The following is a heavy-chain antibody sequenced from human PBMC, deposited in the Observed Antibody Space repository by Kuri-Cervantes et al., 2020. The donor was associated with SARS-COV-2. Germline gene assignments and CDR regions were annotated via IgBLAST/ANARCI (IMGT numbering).Heavy chain of an antibody. CDR2: ISAYNGNT. Sequence: ASVKVSCKASGYTFTSYGISWVRQAPGQGLEWMGWISAYNGNTNYAQKLQGRVTITTDTSTSTAYMELRSLRSDDTAVYYCARVRIDSIVTVQTNPFDFWGQGTLVTVSS. D-gene: IGHD2/OR15-2a*01. CDR3: ARVRIDSIVTVQTNPFDF. J-gene: IGHJ4*02. CDR1: GYTFTSYG. V-gene: IGHV1-18*01.